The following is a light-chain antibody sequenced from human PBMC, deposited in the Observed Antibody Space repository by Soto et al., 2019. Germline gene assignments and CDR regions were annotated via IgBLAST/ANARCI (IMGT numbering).Light chain of an antibody. Sequence: QSVLTQPPSASGSPRQSVTISCTGTSNDVGVYNYVSWYQQHPGKAPKLMIYEVSKRPSGVPDRFSGSKSGNAASLTVSGLQAEDDADYYCSSLGVFGTGTKLTVL. J-gene: IGLJ1*01. CDR2: EVS. V-gene: IGLV2-8*01. CDR3: SSLGV. CDR1: SNDVGVYNY.